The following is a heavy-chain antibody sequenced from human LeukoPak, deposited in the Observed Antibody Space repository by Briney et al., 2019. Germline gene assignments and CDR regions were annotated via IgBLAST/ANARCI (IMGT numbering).Heavy chain of an antibody. CDR1: AFTFSRYW. D-gene: IGHD3-10*01. J-gene: IGHJ4*02. CDR3: ARLFVYGSGAEAFDY. Sequence: GGSLRLSCAASAFTFSRYWTTWVRQAPGKGLEWVANINEDGSEKYYLNSVRGRFTISRDNAKNSLYLQMDSLRAEDTAVYYCARLFVYGSGAEAFDYWGQGALVTVSS. V-gene: IGHV3-7*01. CDR2: INEDGSEK.